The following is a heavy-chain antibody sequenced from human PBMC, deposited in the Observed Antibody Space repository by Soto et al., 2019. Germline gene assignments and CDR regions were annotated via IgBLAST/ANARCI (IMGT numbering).Heavy chain of an antibody. J-gene: IGHJ4*02. CDR1: GGSISSGDYY. D-gene: IGHD3-3*01. Sequence: QVQLQESGPGLVKPSQTLSLTCTVSGGSISSGDYYWSWIRQPPGKGLEWIGYIYYSGSTYYNPSLKSRVTISVDPSKNQFSLKLSSVTAADTAVYYCARGYYDFWSGYSQSYYFDYWGQGTLVTVSS. CDR2: IYYSGST. V-gene: IGHV4-30-4*01. CDR3: ARGYYDFWSGYSQSYYFDY.